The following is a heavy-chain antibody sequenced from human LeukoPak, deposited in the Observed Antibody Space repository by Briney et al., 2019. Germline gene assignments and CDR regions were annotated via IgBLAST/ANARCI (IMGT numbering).Heavy chain of an antibody. J-gene: IGHJ4*02. V-gene: IGHV3-23*01. CDR3: AAQWLVSG. CDR2: ISGSGGTT. D-gene: IGHD6-19*01. CDR1: GFPFSGYG. Sequence: GGSLRLSCAASGFPFSGYGMHWVRQAPGKGLEWVSGISGSGGTTYYADSVKGRFTISRDNSKNTLYLQMNSLTADDTAVYYCAAQWLVSGGGQGTLVTVSS.